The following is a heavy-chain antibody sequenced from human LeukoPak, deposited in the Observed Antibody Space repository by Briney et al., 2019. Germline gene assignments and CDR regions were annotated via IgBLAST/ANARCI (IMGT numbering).Heavy chain of an antibody. CDR1: GGTFSSYA. CDR3: ARGGGSSWSLYYYYYGMDV. J-gene: IGHJ6*02. V-gene: IGHV1-8*02. Sequence: ASVKVSCKASGGTFSSYAINWVRQATGQGLEWMGWMNPNSGNTGYAQKFQGRVTMTRNTSISTAYMELSSLRSEDTAVYYCARGGGSSWSLYYYYYGMDVWGQGTTVTVSS. CDR2: MNPNSGNT. D-gene: IGHD6-13*01.